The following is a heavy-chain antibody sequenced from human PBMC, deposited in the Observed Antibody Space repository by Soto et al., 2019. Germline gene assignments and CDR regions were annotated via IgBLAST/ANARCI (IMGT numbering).Heavy chain of an antibody. CDR1: GGTFNTYN. Sequence: QVQLVQCGAEVKKPGSSVKVSCKASGGTFNTYNINWVRQAPGQGLEWMGGILPIFGTTNYAQRFQGRVTITADDSTSTAYMELSSLRSEDTAVYYCARDETGDSYYYYYGMDVWGQGTTVTVTS. J-gene: IGHJ6*02. CDR2: ILPIFGTT. V-gene: IGHV1-69*01. D-gene: IGHD7-27*01. CDR3: ARDETGDSYYYYYGMDV.